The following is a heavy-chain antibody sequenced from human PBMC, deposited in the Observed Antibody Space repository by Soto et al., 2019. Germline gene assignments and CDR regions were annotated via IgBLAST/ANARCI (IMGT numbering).Heavy chain of an antibody. CDR1: GFTFNSHA. Sequence: GGSLRLSCAASGFTFNSHAMTWVRQAPGKGLEWVSTISGSGGSTHYTDSVKGRFTISRDNSKNTLYLQMSSLRAEDTAVYYCAKGDNERIRAFDYWGQGTLVTVSS. V-gene: IGHV3-23*01. J-gene: IGHJ4*02. CDR3: AKGDNERIRAFDY. D-gene: IGHD1-1*01. CDR2: ISGSGGST.